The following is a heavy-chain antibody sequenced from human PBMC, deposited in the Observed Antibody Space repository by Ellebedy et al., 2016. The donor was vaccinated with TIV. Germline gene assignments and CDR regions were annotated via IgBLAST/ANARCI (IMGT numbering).Heavy chain of an antibody. V-gene: IGHV1-2*02. J-gene: IGHJ5*02. D-gene: IGHD6-6*01. Sequence: ASVKVSCKASGYTFTGYFVHWVRQAPGQGLEWMGWIYSNSGGTNYEQKFQGRVSMTRDTSISTAYMELSSLKFDDTAIYYCARTRGSSSVELDPWGQGTLVTVSS. CDR3: ARTRGSSSVELDP. CDR2: IYSNSGGT. CDR1: GYTFTGYF.